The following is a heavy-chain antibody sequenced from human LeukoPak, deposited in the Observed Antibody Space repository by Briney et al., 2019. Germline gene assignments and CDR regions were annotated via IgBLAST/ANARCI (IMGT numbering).Heavy chain of an antibody. V-gene: IGHV4-34*01. D-gene: IGHD5-18*01. J-gene: IGHJ4*02. CDR3: ARVSGGYSYGPMIFDY. Sequence: SETLSLTCAVYGGSFSGYYWSWIRQPPGKGLEWIGEINHSGSTNYNPSLKSRVTISVDTSKNQFSLKLSSVTAVDTAVYYCARVSGGYSYGPMIFDYWGQGTLVTVSS. CDR2: INHSGST. CDR1: GGSFSGYY.